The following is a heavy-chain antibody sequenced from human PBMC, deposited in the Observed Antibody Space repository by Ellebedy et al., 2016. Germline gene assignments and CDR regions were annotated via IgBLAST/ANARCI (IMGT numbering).Heavy chain of an antibody. J-gene: IGHJ4*02. CDR2: IYPGDSDT. V-gene: IGHV5-51*01. Sequence: GESLKISCKGSGYSFTSYWIGWVRQMPGKGLEWMGIIYPGDSDTRYSPSFQGQVTISADKSISTAYLQWSSLKASDTAMYYCARRPLCSSTSCYEVFDYWGQGTLVTVSS. CDR1: GYSFTSYW. D-gene: IGHD2-2*01. CDR3: ARRPLCSSTSCYEVFDY.